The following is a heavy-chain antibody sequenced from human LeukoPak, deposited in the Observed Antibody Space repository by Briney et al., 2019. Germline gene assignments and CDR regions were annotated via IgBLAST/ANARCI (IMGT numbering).Heavy chain of an antibody. V-gene: IGHV3-7*01. CDR2: INQGGSEK. D-gene: IGHD4-17*01. CDR3: VFYGDYWRVDY. J-gene: IGHJ4*02. CDR1: GFTFSSYW. Sequence: GGSLRLSCAASGFTFSSYWMTWVRQAPGKGLEWVANINQGGSEKYYADSVKGRFTISRDNAKNTLYLQMNSLRAEDTAVYYCVFYGDYWRVDYWGQGTLVTVSS.